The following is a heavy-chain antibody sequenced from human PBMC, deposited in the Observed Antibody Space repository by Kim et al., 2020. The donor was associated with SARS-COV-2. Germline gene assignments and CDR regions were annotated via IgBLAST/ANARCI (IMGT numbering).Heavy chain of an antibody. CDR1: GFTFSSYA. V-gene: IGHV3-23*01. D-gene: IGHD3-3*01. J-gene: IGHJ6*02. Sequence: GGSLRLSCAASGFTFSSYAMSWVRQAPGKGLEWVSAISGSGGSTYYADSVKGRFTISRDNSKNTLYLQMNSLRAEDTAVYYCAKVEDFWSGYGGGMDVWGQGTTVTVSS. CDR3: AKVEDFWSGYGGGMDV. CDR2: ISGSGGST.